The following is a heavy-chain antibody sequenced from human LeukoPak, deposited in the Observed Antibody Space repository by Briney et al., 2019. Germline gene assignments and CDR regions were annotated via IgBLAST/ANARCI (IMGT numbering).Heavy chain of an antibody. CDR3: AKSRGSYWVPEFDY. Sequence: GGSLRLSCAASGFTFRNYGMSWVRQAPGKGLEWVSDISGSGDSTNYADSVKGRFTISRDNSKNTLYLQMNSLRAEDTAIYYCAKSRGSYWVPEFDYWGQGTLVTVSS. D-gene: IGHD1-26*01. J-gene: IGHJ4*02. V-gene: IGHV3-23*01. CDR2: ISGSGDST. CDR1: GFTFRNYG.